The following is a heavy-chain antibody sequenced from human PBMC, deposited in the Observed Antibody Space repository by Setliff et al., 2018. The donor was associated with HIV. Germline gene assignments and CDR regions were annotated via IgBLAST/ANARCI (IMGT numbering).Heavy chain of an antibody. J-gene: IGHJ4*02. D-gene: IGHD5-12*01. CDR2: LNPNSGHT. CDR1: GYTFTNYD. CDR3: ARGNRDGFIPFEH. V-gene: IGHV1-8*02. Sequence: ASVKVSCKASGYTFTNYDINWVRQAPGQGLELVGWLNPNSGHTAFSQKFQGRLTLTGNTPLTTAYMQLSGLTSEDTAVYFCARGNRDGFIPFEHWGQGTLVT.